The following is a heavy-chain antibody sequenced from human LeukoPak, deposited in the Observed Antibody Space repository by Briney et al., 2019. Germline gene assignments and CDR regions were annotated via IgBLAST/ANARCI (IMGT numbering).Heavy chain of an antibody. D-gene: IGHD3-9*01. V-gene: IGHV3-48*04. CDR3: ARVPALRYFDWLPDY. CDR2: ISSSGNSI. CDR1: GFTFSNYW. Sequence: GGSLRLPCAASGFTFSNYWMGWVRQAPGKGLEWVSYISSSGNSIYYADSVKGRFTISRDNAKSSLYLQMNSLRAEDTAVYYCARVPALRYFDWLPDYWGQGTLVTVSS. J-gene: IGHJ4*02.